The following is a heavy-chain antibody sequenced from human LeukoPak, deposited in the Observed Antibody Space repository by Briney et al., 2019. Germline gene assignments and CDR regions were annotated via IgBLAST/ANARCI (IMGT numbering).Heavy chain of an antibody. J-gene: IGHJ4*02. Sequence: GGSLSLSCAASGFTFSSYAMHWVRQAPGKGLEWVAVISYDGSNKYYADSVKGRFTISRDNSKNTLYLQMNSLRAEDTAVYYCARVNRGVLYFDYWGQGTLVTVSS. CDR2: ISYDGSNK. CDR3: ARVNRGVLYFDY. CDR1: GFTFSSYA. D-gene: IGHD2-8*01. V-gene: IGHV3-30-3*01.